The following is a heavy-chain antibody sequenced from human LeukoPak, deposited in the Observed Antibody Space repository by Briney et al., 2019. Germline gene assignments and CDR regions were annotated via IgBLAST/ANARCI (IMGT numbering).Heavy chain of an antibody. D-gene: IGHD2-2*01. J-gene: IGHJ4*02. V-gene: IGHV1-2*02. CDR3: ARANFLYCSSSTCLFDY. CDR1: GYTFTDYY. CDR2: INPNDGDT. Sequence: ASVKVSCKASGYTFTDYYMHWVRQAPGQGIEWMGWINPNDGDTNYAQKFQGRVTMTRDTSISTAHMEVSRLRSDDTAVYYCARANFLYCSSSTCLFDYWGQGTLVTVSS.